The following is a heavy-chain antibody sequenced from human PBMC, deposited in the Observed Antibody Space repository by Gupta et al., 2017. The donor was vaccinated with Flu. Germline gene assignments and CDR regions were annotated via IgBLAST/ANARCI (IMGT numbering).Heavy chain of an antibody. J-gene: IGHJ4*02. CDR2: ISDSGSQK. D-gene: IGHD3-10*02. Sequence: HVVESGGGVVQPGQSLRLSCEASGITFSNYAMQWVRQAPGKGLEWVAVISDSGSQKYYADSVQGRFTISRDNSKDTLFLQMNSLGAEDTAVYFCAKGISSAADTAIDYWGQGTLVTVSS. V-gene: IGHV3-30-3*01. CDR1: GITFSNYA. CDR3: AKGISSAADTAIDY.